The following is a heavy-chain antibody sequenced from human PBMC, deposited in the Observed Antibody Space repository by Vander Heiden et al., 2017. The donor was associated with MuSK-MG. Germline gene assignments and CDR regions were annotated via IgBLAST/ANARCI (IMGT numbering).Heavy chain of an antibody. V-gene: IGHV4-31*03. CDR3: ARECSGASGWSYYYYGMDV. CDR1: GGSISSGGYY. D-gene: IGHD2-15*01. Sequence: QVQLQESGPGLVKPSQTLSLTCTVSGGSISSGGYYWSCIRQPPGHGLAWIGDSYYSGSTYYKPYIKRRGTIAVDTSKNQVSLKLSSVTAAETAVYYCARECSGASGWSYYYYGMDVWGQGTTVTVSS. J-gene: IGHJ6*02. CDR2: SYYSGST.